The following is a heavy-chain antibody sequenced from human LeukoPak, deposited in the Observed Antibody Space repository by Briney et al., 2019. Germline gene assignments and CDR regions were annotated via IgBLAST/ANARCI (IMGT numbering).Heavy chain of an antibody. V-gene: IGHV4-30-4*08. Sequence: PSQTLSLTCTVSGDSISSGDYYWSWIRQPPGKGLEWIGYIYYSGSTYYNPSLKSRVTISVDTSKNQFSLKLSSVTAADTAVYYCARGLRDSSGWYNWFDPWGQGTLVTVSS. CDR3: ARGLRDSSGWYNWFDP. CDR1: GDSISSGDYY. J-gene: IGHJ5*02. CDR2: IYYSGST. D-gene: IGHD6-19*01.